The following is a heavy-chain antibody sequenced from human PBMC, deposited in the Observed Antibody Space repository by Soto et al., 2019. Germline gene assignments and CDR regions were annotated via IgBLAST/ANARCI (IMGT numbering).Heavy chain of an antibody. J-gene: IGHJ4*01. V-gene: IGHV5-51*01. CDR1: GYSFTTYC. Sequence: PGESLKISCKASGYSFTTYCIGWVRQMPGKGLEWMGIIYLGGSDITYSPSFQGQVTISADTSITTAYLQWSGLRASDTAMYFCARHLVGSTRGNFDYWGQGTLVTVSS. CDR3: ARHLVGSTRGNFDY. CDR2: IYLGGSDI. D-gene: IGHD2-2*01.